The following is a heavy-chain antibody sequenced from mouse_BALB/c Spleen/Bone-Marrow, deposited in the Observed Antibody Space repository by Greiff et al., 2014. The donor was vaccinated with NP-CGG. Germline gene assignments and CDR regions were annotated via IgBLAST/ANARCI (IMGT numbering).Heavy chain of an antibody. CDR2: IYPSDSYT. CDR3: TRGGRGKGYAMDY. V-gene: IGHV1-69*02. Sequence: QVQLQQSGAELVRPGASVELSCKASGYTFTSYWINRVKQRPGQGLEWIGNIYPSDSYTNYNQKFKDKATLTVDKSSSTAYMQLSSPTSEDSAVYYCTRGGRGKGYAMDYWGQGTSVTVSS. J-gene: IGHJ4*01. CDR1: GYTFTSYW. D-gene: IGHD2-1*01.